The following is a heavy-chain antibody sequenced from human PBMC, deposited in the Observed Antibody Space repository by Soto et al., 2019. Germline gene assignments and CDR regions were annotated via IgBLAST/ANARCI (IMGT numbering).Heavy chain of an antibody. CDR1: GGTFSSYT. Sequence: QVQLVQSGAEVKKPGSSVKVSCKASGGTFSSYTISWVRQAPGQGLEWMGRIIPILGIANYAQKFQGRVTITADKSTSTAYMELSSLRSEDTAVYYCARTPGGYERITRPTDRLTGYWGQGTLVTVSS. D-gene: IGHD5-12*01. CDR2: IIPILGIA. V-gene: IGHV1-69*02. CDR3: ARTPGGYERITRPTDRLTGY. J-gene: IGHJ4*02.